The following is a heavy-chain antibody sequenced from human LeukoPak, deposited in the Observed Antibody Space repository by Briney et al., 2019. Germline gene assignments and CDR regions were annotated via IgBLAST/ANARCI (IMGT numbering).Heavy chain of an antibody. D-gene: IGHD6-13*01. CDR1: GYTFTSYG. CDR3: ARVYSSSWYWGTYYFDY. Sequence: ASVKVSCKASGYTFTSYGISWVRQAPGQGLEWMGWISAYNGNTNYAQKLQGRVTMTTDTSTSTAYMELRSLRSGDTAVYYCARVYSSSWYWGTYYFDYWGQGTLVTVSS. CDR2: ISAYNGNT. J-gene: IGHJ4*02. V-gene: IGHV1-18*01.